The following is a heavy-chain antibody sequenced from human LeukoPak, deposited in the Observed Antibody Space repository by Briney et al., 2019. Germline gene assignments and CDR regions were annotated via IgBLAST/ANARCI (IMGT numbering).Heavy chain of an antibody. D-gene: IGHD5-18*01. CDR3: ARGSYGGYYFDY. Sequence: RAWGSLRLSCAASGFTFSSYSMNWIRQPPGKGLEWIGEINHSGSTNYNPSLKSRVTISVDTSKNQFSLKLSSVTAADTAVYYCARGSYGGYYFDYWGQGTLVTVSS. CDR1: GFTFSSYS. CDR2: INHSGST. J-gene: IGHJ4*02. V-gene: IGHV4-34*01.